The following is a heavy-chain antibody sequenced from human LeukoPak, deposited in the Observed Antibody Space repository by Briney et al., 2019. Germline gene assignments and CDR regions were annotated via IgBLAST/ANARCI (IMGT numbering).Heavy chain of an antibody. V-gene: IGHV4-59*01. CDR1: GVAINNYY. D-gene: IGHD4-23*01. Sequence: PSETLSLTCTVSGVAINNYYWSWIRQPPGKGLEWIGYIYYSGSTYYNPSLKGRVTISVDTSKNQFSLKLSSVTAADTAVYYCARRGNSLDYWGQGTLVTVSS. J-gene: IGHJ4*02. CDR2: IYYSGST. CDR3: ARRGNSLDY.